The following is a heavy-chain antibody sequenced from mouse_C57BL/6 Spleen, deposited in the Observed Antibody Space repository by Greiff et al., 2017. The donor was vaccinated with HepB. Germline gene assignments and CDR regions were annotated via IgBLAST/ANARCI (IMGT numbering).Heavy chain of an antibody. Sequence: QVQLQQSGPELVKPGASVKISCKASGYAFSSSWMNWVKQRPGKGLEWIGRIYPGDGDTNYNGKFKGKATLTADKSSSTAYMQLSSLTSEDSAVYFCASAGDYDYAFAYWGQGTLVTVSA. D-gene: IGHD2-4*01. V-gene: IGHV1-82*01. CDR3: ASAGDYDYAFAY. CDR1: GYAFSSSW. J-gene: IGHJ3*01. CDR2: IYPGDGDT.